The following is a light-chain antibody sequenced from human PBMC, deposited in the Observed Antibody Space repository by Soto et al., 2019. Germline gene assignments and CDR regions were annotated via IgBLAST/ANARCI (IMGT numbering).Light chain of an antibody. CDR1: SSDVGAYDF. Sequence: QSVLTQPASVSGSPGQSITISCTGTSSDVGAYDFVSWYQHYPGKDPKLVTFDVTHRPPGISDRFSGSKSANTASLTISGLQAEDEAFYYCSSYTTRSTLVFGGGTKVTVL. J-gene: IGLJ1*01. CDR3: SSYTTRSTLV. CDR2: DVT. V-gene: IGLV2-14*01.